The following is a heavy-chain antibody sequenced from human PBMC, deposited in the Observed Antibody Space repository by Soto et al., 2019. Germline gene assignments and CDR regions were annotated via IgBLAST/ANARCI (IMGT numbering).Heavy chain of an antibody. D-gene: IGHD3-22*01. CDR1: GGTFSSYT. CDR3: ARDGTLYDSSAYYYLY. J-gene: IGHJ4*02. CDR2: ITPMFGTP. Sequence: GASVKVSCKASGGTFSSYTITWVRQAPGQGLEWMGGITPMFGTPNYAQKFQGRVTITADESTSTAYMELSSLRSEDTAMYYCARDGTLYDSSAYYYLYWGQGTLVTV. V-gene: IGHV1-69*13.